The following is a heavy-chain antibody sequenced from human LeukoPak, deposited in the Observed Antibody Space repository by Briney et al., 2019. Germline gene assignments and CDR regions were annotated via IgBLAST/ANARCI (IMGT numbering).Heavy chain of an antibody. CDR2: IYYSGST. V-gene: IGHV4-31*03. J-gene: IGHJ5*02. CDR1: GGSISSGGYH. D-gene: IGHD3-22*01. Sequence: PSETLSLTCTVSGGSISSGGYHWSWIRQHPGKGLEWIGYIYYSGSTYYNPSLKSRVTISVDTSKNQFSLKLSSVTAADTAVYYCARATLTYYYDSSGYYRWGQGTLVTVSS. CDR3: ARATLTYYYDSSGYYR.